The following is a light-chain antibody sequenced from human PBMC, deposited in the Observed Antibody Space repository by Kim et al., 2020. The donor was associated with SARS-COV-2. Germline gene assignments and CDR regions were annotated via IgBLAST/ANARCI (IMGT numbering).Light chain of an antibody. J-gene: IGLJ1*01. CDR2: QDT. CDR3: QAWDSSTAV. Sequence: VSPGQTASITCSGDKLGDKYTYWYQQRPGQSPVLVIYQDTERPSGIPERFPGSNSGNTATLTISGTQAMDEADYYCQAWDSSTAVFGTGTKVSVL. CDR1: KLGDKY. V-gene: IGLV3-1*01.